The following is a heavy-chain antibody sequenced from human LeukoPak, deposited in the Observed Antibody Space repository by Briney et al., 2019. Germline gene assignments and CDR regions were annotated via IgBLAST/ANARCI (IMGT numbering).Heavy chain of an antibody. J-gene: IGHJ4*02. Sequence: SETLSLTCSVSGASITADYWSWIRQPPGKGLEWIGYIYYSGITNSNPSLRGRGSISMDTSKNQFSLKLSSVTAADTAVYYCARVRGRWLQPFDYWGQGTLVTVSS. V-gene: IGHV4-59*01. D-gene: IGHD5-24*01. CDR2: IYYSGIT. CDR1: GASITADY. CDR3: ARVRGRWLQPFDY.